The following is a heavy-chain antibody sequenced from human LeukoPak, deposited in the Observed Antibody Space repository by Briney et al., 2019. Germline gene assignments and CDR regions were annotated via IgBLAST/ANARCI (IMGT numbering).Heavy chain of an antibody. V-gene: IGHV4-31*03. J-gene: IGHJ5*02. D-gene: IGHD2-21*02. CDR2: IYYSGST. Sequence: PSQTLSLTCTVSGDSIGSGTYYWSWIRQHPGKGLEWIGYIYYSGSTYYNPSLKSRVSTSVDTSKNQFSLRLSSVTAADTAVYYCARWCGGDCYYRNWFDPWGQGTLVTVSS. CDR1: GDSIGSGTYY. CDR3: ARWCGGDCYYRNWFDP.